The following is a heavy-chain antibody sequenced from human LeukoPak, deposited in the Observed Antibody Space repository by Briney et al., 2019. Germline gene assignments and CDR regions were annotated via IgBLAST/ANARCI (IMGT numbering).Heavy chain of an antibody. CDR3: ARRKSDILTGYYIDY. Sequence: YPGDSDTRYSPSFQGQVTISADKSISTAYLQWSSLKASDTAMYYCARRKSDILTGYYIDYWGQGTLVTVSS. CDR2: YPGDSDT. J-gene: IGHJ4*02. V-gene: IGHV5-51*01. D-gene: IGHD3-9*01.